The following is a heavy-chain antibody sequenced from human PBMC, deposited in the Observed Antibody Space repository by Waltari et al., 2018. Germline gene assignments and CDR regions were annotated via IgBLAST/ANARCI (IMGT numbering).Heavy chain of an antibody. V-gene: IGHV5-10-1*03. CDR3: ARHGRGYSSSLDY. CDR1: GYSFTSSW. J-gene: IGHJ4*02. D-gene: IGHD6-13*01. Sequence: EVQLVQSGAEVKKPGESLRISCKGSGYSFTSSWISWVRQMPGKGLEWMGRIDPTDSYSNYSPSFQGHVTISADKSITTAYLQWSSLKASDTAMYYCARHGRGYSSSLDYWGQGTLVTVSS. CDR2: IDPTDSYS.